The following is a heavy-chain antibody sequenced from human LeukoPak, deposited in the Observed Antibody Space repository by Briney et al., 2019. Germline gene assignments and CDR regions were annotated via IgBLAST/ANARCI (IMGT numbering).Heavy chain of an antibody. CDR3: AKDLTTSCYTPLDY. J-gene: IGHJ4*02. V-gene: IGHV3-23*01. D-gene: IGHD2-2*02. CDR1: GFTFTAYA. Sequence: GRSLRLSCAASGFTFTAYAMSWVRQAPGKGLEWVSVISDSGGSTFYADSVKGRFTISRDNSKNMVYLQMDSLRAEDTALYYCAKDLTTSCYTPLDYWGQGTLVTVSS. CDR2: ISDSGGST.